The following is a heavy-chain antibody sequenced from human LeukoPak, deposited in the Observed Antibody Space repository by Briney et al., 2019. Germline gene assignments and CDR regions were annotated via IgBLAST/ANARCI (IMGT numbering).Heavy chain of an antibody. CDR2: IVGSGSRT. CDR3: ATYCGSANCHGRFAD. CDR1: GFTFSSYE. Sequence: GGSLRLSCAASGFTFSSYEMNWVRQAPGKGLEWVSIIVGSGSRTYYADSVKGRFTISRDNSKNTLFLQMTSLRAEDTAIYYCATYCGSANCHGRFADWGQGTLVTVSS. D-gene: IGHD2-2*01. J-gene: IGHJ4*02. V-gene: IGHV3-23*01.